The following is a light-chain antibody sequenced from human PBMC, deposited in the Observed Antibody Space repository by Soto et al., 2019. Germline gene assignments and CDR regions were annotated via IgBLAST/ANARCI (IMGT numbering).Light chain of an antibody. CDR1: QSVLYSFNNKNY. J-gene: IGKJ1*01. CDR3: QQYYSTPSWT. CDR2: WAS. V-gene: IGKV4-1*01. Sequence: DIVMTQSPDSLAVSLGERAAINCKSSQSVLYSFNNKNYLAWYQQKPGQPPKLLIYWASTRESGVPDRFSGSGSGTDFTLTISSLQAEDVALYYCQQYYSTPSWTFGQGTKVEI.